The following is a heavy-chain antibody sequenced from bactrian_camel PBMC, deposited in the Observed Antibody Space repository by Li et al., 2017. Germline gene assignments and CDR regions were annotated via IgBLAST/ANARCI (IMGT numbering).Heavy chain of an antibody. V-gene: IGHV3-2*01. J-gene: IGHJ4*01. CDR3: ANLDGHY. Sequence: VQLVESGGGLVQPGESLTLSCAASGGGSYWIYWVRQASGKGLEWVSSIYSYGSITYYADSVKGRFTISRDNAKNMVYLQVNSLKIDDTAMYYCANLDGHYWGQGTQVTVS. CDR2: IYSYGSIT. CDR1: GGGSYW.